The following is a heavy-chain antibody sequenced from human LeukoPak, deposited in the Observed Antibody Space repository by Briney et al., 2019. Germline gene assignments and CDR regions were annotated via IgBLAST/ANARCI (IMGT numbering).Heavy chain of an antibody. CDR3: ARSKGVLAYCGGDCYGWYFDL. J-gene: IGHJ2*01. CDR2: IYYSGST. D-gene: IGHD2-21*02. V-gene: IGHV4-59*08. Sequence: PSETLSLTCTVSGGSISSYYWSWIRQPPGKGLEWIGYIYYSGSTNYNPSLKSRVTISVDTSKNQFSLKLSSVTAADTAVYYCARSKGVLAYCGGDCYGWYFDLWGRGTLVTVSS. CDR1: GGSISSYY.